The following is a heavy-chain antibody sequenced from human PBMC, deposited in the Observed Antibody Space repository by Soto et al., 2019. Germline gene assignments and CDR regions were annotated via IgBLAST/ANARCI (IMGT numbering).Heavy chain of an antibody. J-gene: IGHJ3*02. CDR3: ARDGAFGNENGFDI. V-gene: IGHV3-33*01. CDR1: GFPFSTYG. D-gene: IGHD1-1*01. CDR2: IVSDGSAK. Sequence: QVQLVESGGGVVQPGTSLRLSCAVSGFPFSTYGFHWVRQPPGKGLEWVAVIVSDGSAKYHADSVEGRFTISRDNSKDTLYLQMNSLRAEDTAVYYRARDGAFGNENGFDIWGQGTMVTVSS.